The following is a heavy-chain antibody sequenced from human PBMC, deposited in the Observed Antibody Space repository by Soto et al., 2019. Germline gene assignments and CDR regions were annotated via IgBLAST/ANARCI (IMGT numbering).Heavy chain of an antibody. J-gene: IGHJ1*01. CDR3: AKAAGYCSGGSCPGHFQH. CDR2: ISWNSGSI. V-gene: IGHV3-9*01. D-gene: IGHD2-15*01. Sequence: EVQLVESGVGLVQPGRSLRLSCAASGFTFDDYAMHWVREAPGKGLEWVSGISWNSGSIGYADSVKGRFTISRDNAKNSLYLQMNSLRAEDTALYYCAKAAGYCSGGSCPGHFQHWGQGTLVTVSS. CDR1: GFTFDDYA.